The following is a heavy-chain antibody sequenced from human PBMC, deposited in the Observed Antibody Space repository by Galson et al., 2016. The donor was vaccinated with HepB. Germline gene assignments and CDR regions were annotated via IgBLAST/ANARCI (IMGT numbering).Heavy chain of an antibody. D-gene: IGHD3-10*01. CDR1: GFSFSNYG. Sequence: SLRLSCAAFGFSFSNYGMHWVRQAPVKGLEWVAVMSYAGSNEYYADSVKGRFTISRDNSKNTLYLQMNSLRAEDTAVYYCAKDRRLLWFGEFNYYMDVWGKGTTVTVSS. J-gene: IGHJ6*03. CDR2: MSYAGSNE. CDR3: AKDRRLLWFGEFNYYMDV. V-gene: IGHV3-30*18.